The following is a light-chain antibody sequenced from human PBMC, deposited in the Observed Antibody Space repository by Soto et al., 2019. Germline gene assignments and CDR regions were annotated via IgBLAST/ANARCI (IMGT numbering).Light chain of an antibody. CDR2: GAS. V-gene: IGKV3-20*01. CDR1: QTVDSDY. Sequence: EIVLTQSPGTLSLSPGERATLSCRAGQTVDSDYLAWYQQRPGQAPRLLIYGASSRATGIPDRFSGSGSGTDFSLTISRLEPEDFAVYYCLPYGTLSWTFGQGTMVEIK. CDR3: LPYGTLSWT. J-gene: IGKJ1*01.